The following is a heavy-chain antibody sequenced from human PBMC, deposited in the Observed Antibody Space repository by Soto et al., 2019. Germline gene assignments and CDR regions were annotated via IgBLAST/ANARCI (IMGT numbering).Heavy chain of an antibody. CDR1: GFTFSSYG. D-gene: IGHD6-6*01. CDR3: AKVRSIAARIIPKGSFDY. V-gene: IGHV3-30*18. Sequence: PGGSLRLSCAASGFTFSSYGMHWVRQAPGKGLEWVAVISYDGSNKYYADSVEGRFTISRDNSKNTLYLQMNSLRAEDTAVYYCAKVRSIAARIIPKGSFDYWGQGTLVTVSS. J-gene: IGHJ4*02. CDR2: ISYDGSNK.